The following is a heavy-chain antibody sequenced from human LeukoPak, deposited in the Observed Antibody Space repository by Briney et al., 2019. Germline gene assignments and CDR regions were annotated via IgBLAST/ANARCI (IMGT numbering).Heavy chain of an antibody. D-gene: IGHD6-13*01. CDR3: ARDRDSSSWYGGHNWFDP. V-gene: IGHV3-74*01. Sequence: PGGSLRLSCAASGFTFSSYWKHWVRQAPGKGLVWVSRINSDGSSTSYADSVKGRFTISRDNAKNTLYLQMNSLRAEDTAVYYCARDRDSSSWYGGHNWFDPWGQGTLVTVSS. CDR2: INSDGSST. J-gene: IGHJ5*02. CDR1: GFTFSSYW.